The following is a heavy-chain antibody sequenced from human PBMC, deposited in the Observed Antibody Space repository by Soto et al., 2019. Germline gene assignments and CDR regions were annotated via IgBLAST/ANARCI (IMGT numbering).Heavy chain of an antibody. D-gene: IGHD5-12*01. CDR3: AKGYSGYDLNWFDP. Sequence: PGGSLRLSCAASGSTFSSYAMSWVRQAPGKGLEWVSAISGRIGRTYYADSVKGRFTISRDNFKNILYLQMNSLRAEDTAVYYCAKGYSGYDLNWFDPWGQGTLVTVSS. J-gene: IGHJ5*02. CDR2: ISGRIGRT. V-gene: IGHV3-23*01. CDR1: GSTFSSYA.